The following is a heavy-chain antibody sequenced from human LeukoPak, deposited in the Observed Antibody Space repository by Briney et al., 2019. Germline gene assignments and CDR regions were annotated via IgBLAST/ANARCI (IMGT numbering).Heavy chain of an antibody. J-gene: IGHJ4*02. CDR2: IKQDGSEK. CDR3: AREATSYGYVRDLGFDY. V-gene: IGHV3-7*03. Sequence: AGGSLRLSCAASGFTFSSYWMSWVRQAPGKGLEWVANIKQDGSEKYYVDSVKGRFTISRDNAKNSLYLQMNSLRAEDTAVYYCAREATSYGYVRDLGFDYWGQGILVTVSS. CDR1: GFTFSSYW. D-gene: IGHD5-18*01.